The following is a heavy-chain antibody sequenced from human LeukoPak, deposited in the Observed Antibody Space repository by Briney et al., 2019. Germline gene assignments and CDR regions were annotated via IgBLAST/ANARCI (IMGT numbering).Heavy chain of an antibody. J-gene: IGHJ4*02. CDR3: ASFHNMDFDY. Sequence: PGGSLRLSCAASGFTFSIYRMNWVRQARGKGLEWVSSISSGSSHISYADSVKGRFTISRDNAKNSLFLQMNSLRAEDTAVYYCASFHNMDFDYWGKGTLVTVSS. D-gene: IGHD2/OR15-2a*01. CDR1: GFTFSIYR. V-gene: IGHV3-21*06. CDR2: ISSGSSHI.